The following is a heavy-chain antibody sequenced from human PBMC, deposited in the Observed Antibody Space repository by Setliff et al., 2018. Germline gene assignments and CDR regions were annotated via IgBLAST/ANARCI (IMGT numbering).Heavy chain of an antibody. CDR1: SGSISTSNYF. CDR3: AGLFRDGWNYFDS. J-gene: IGHJ4*02. Sequence: SETLSLTCIVSSGSISTSNYFWGWVRQPPGRGLERIGSMYSSGTTNYNPSLKSRVTTSVDMSKSLLSLKLSSVTTTDTAVYYCAGLFRDGWNYFDSWGQGTLVTVSS. D-gene: IGHD2-21*01. CDR2: MYSSGTT. V-gene: IGHV4-39*02.